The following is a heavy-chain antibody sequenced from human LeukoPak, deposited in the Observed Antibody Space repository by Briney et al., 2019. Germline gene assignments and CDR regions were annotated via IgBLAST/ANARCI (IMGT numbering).Heavy chain of an antibody. V-gene: IGHV1-69*01. CDR2: IIPIFRAA. CDR3: Y. Sequence: VASVKVSCKGSGGTISTYAFSWVRQAPGQGLEWMGGIIPIFRAANYAQNFQGRVTLTADESTSTAYYCARGPGYLGLQSYFDYWGQGTLVTVSS. CDR1: GGTISTYA. J-gene: IGHJ4*02. D-gene: IGHD5-18*01.